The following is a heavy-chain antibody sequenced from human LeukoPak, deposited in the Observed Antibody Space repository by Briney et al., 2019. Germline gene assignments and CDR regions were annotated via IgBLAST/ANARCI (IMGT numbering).Heavy chain of an antibody. CDR3: ARVLRITMVRGADTFDY. J-gene: IGHJ4*02. Sequence: ASVKVSCKASGYTFTGYYMHWVRQAPGQGLEWMGRINPNRGGTNYAQKFQGGVTMTRDTSISTAYMELSRLRSDDTAVYYCARVLRITMVRGADTFDYWGQGTLVTVSS. CDR1: GYTFTGYY. V-gene: IGHV1-2*06. D-gene: IGHD3-10*01. CDR2: INPNRGGT.